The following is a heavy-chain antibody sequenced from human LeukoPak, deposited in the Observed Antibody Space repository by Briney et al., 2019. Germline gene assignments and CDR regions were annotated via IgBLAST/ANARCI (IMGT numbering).Heavy chain of an antibody. J-gene: IGHJ1*01. V-gene: IGHV3-23*01. D-gene: IGHD3-10*01. CDR1: GSTFSSYA. CDR3: AIWGITMVPVQH. CDR2: NSGSGGST. Sequence: PGGSLRLSCAASGSTFSSYAMSRVRPAPGQGLEWVSANSGSGGSTYYADSVKGRFTISRDNSKNTLYLQMNSLRAEDTAVYYCAIWGITMVPVQHWGQGTLVTVSS.